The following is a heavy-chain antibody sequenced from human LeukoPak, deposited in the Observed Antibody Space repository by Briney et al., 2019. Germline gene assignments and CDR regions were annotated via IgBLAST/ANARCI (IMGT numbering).Heavy chain of an antibody. CDR1: GFTFSDYY. CDR2: ISSSATTI. J-gene: IGHJ3*01. CDR3: ARGGGSGCS. V-gene: IGHV3-11*01. Sequence: GGSLRLSCAASGFTFSDYYMHWIRQAPGKGLEWISYISSSATTIYYADSVKGRFTISRDNAKNSLYLQMNSLRAEDTALYYCARGGGSGCSGGQGTMVTVSS. D-gene: IGHD5-12*01.